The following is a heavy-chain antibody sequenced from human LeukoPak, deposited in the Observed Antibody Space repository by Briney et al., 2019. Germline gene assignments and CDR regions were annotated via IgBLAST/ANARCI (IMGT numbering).Heavy chain of an antibody. CDR3: ARQTGSGLFILP. CDR2: IYHSGST. J-gene: IGHJ4*02. Sequence: SETLSLTCTVSGYSISSDYYWGWIRQPPGKGLEWIGNIYHSGSTYYNPSLKSRVTISVDTSKNQFSLRLTSVTAADTAVYYCARQTGSGLFILPGGKGTLVTVS. CDR1: GYSISSDYY. D-gene: IGHD3/OR15-3a*01. V-gene: IGHV4-38-2*02.